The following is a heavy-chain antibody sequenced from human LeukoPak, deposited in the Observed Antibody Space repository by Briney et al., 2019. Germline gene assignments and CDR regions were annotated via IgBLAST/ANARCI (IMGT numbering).Heavy chain of an antibody. D-gene: IGHD2/OR15-2a*01. CDR1: GGSFSGYY. V-gene: IGHV4-34*01. CDR3: AKTPFFGGSTTFPPPRTPYDY. J-gene: IGHJ4*02. Sequence: PSETLSLTCAVYGGSFSGYYWSWIRQPPGKGLEWIGEINHSGSTNYNPSLKSRVTISVDTSKNQFSLKLSSVTAADTAVYYCAKTPFFGGSTTFPPPRTPYDYWGQGTLVTVSS. CDR2: INHSGST.